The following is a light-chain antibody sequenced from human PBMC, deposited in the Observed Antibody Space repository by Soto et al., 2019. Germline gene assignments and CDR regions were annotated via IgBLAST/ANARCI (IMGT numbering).Light chain of an antibody. CDR2: GAS. V-gene: IGKV3-20*01. Sequence: EIVLTQSPGSLSLSPGQRATLSCRASQSVDTTFFAWYQKKPGQAPRLLIYGASKRAPGIPDRFSGSGSGTDFALIISRLESEEFAVYYCQQYMSSVTFGQGTKVEIK. CDR1: QSVDTTF. J-gene: IGKJ1*01. CDR3: QQYMSSVT.